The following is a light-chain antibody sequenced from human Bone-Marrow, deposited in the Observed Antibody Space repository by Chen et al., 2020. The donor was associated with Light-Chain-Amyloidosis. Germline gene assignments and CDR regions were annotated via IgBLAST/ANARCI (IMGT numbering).Light chain of an antibody. V-gene: IGLV3-25*03. Sequence: SYELTQPPSVSVSPGQTARITCSGDDLPTKYAYWYQQKQGQAPVMVTHMDTERPSGFSERFAGSSSGTTATLTISGVQAEDEADYHCQSADSSGTYEVIFGGGTKLTVL. CDR3: QSADSSGTYEVI. CDR2: MDT. CDR1: DLPTKY. J-gene: IGLJ2*01.